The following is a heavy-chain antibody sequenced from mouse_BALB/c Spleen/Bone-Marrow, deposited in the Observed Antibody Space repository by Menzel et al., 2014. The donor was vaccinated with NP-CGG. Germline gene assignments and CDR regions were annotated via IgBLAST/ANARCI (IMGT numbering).Heavy chain of an antibody. J-gene: IGHJ2*01. D-gene: IGHD1-2*01. CDR2: INPGSSTI. V-gene: IGHV4-2*02. Sequence: EVKVVESGGGLVQPGGSLNLACVASGFDFGRYWMSWARQAPGKGLEWIGEINPGSSTINYSPSLKDKFIISRDNAKNSLFLLISKVRSEATALYYCARLGYYGYHDNWGQGTTLTVSS. CDR1: GFDFGRYW. CDR3: ARLGYYGYHDN.